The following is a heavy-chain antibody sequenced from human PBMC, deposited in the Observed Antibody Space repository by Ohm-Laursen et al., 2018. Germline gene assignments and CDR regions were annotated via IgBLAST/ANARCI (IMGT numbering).Heavy chain of an antibody. D-gene: IGHD3-9*01. Sequence: SLRLSCAASGFIFSSSAMSWVRQAPGKGLEWVSGISGSGGSTYYADSVKGRFTISRDNPKNTMYLQMNSLRAEDTAVYYCAKLGDIPYWGQGTLVTVSS. V-gene: IGHV3-23*01. J-gene: IGHJ4*02. CDR3: AKLGDIPY. CDR2: ISGSGGST. CDR1: GFIFSSSA.